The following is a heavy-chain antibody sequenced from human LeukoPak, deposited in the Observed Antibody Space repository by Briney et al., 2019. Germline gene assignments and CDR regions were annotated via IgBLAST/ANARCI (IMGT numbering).Heavy chain of an antibody. Sequence: GGSLRLSCAASGFTFSSYAMRWVRQAPGKGLEWVAVISYDGSNKYYADSVKGRFTISRDNSKNTLYLQMNSLRAEDTAVYYCAKEYCSNSVCHSLDYWGQGTLVTVSS. V-gene: IGHV3-30*04. J-gene: IGHJ4*02. CDR1: GFTFSSYA. CDR3: AKEYCSNSVCHSLDY. CDR2: ISYDGSNK. D-gene: IGHD2-8*01.